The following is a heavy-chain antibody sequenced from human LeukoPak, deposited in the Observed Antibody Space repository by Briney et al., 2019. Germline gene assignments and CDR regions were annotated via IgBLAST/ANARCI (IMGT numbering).Heavy chain of an antibody. V-gene: IGHV1-8*01. Sequence: ASVKVSCKASGYTFSSYDINWVRQATGQGLEWMGWMNPNSGNTGYAQKFQGRLDMTRNTSISTAYMELSSLRSEDTAVYYCARRVGSGWPVQHWGQGTLVTVSS. CDR2: MNPNSGNT. D-gene: IGHD6-19*01. J-gene: IGHJ1*01. CDR3: ARRVGSGWPVQH. CDR1: GYTFSSYD.